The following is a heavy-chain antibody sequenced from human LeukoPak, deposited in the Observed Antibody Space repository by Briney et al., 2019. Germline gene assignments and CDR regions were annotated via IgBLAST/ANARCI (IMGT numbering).Heavy chain of an antibody. Sequence: GWMNPNSGNTGYAQKFRGRVTITRNTSISTAYMELSSLRSEDTAVYYCARGMVPAEDAFDIWGQGTMVTVSS. D-gene: IGHD2-2*01. CDR2: MNPNSGNT. CDR3: ARGMVPAEDAFDI. J-gene: IGHJ3*02. V-gene: IGHV1-8*03.